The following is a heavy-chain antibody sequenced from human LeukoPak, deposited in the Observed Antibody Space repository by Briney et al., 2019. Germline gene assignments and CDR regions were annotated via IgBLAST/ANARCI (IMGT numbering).Heavy chain of an antibody. J-gene: IGHJ6*02. CDR2: LYSGGST. CDR3: ASRDKGYYYGMDV. CDR1: GFTVSGNY. D-gene: IGHD5-24*01. V-gene: IGHV3-66*01. Sequence: GGSLRLSCAASGFTVSGNYMSWVRQAPGKGLEWVSLLYSGGSTYYADSVKGRFSISRDNSKSTLYLQMNSLRAEDTAVYYCASRDKGYYYGMDVWGQGTTVTVSS.